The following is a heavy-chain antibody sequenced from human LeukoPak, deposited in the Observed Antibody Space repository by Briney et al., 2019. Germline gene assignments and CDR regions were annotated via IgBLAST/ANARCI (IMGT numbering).Heavy chain of an antibody. CDR1: GGSISSYY. CDR3: ARGKYDYGSGSYSFDH. Sequence: SATESLTGTVTGGSISSYYWGSIRQPPGKGLEWNGYIYYSGSTNYNPSLRSRVTISVHTSKNQFSLKLSSVTAADTAVYYCARGKYDYGSGSYSFDHWGQGTLVTVSS. CDR2: IYYSGST. D-gene: IGHD3-10*01. J-gene: IGHJ4*02. V-gene: IGHV4-59*01.